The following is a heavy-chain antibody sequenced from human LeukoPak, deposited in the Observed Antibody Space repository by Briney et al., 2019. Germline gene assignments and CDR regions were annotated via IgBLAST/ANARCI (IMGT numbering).Heavy chain of an antibody. J-gene: IGHJ4*02. CDR1: GYSISSGYH. D-gene: IGHD7-27*01. V-gene: IGHV4-38-2*02. CDR2: VYRSGTT. Sequence: PSETLSLTCVVSGYSISSGYHWGWIRQPPGKGLEWVGSVYRSGTTYYDPSLKSRVTISVDTSKNQISLKVRSVTAADTAMYYCARENWVFDYWGQGILVTVSS. CDR3: ARENWVFDY.